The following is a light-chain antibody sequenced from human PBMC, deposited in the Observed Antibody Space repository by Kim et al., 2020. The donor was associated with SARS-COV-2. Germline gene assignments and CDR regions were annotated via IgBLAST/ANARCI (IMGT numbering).Light chain of an antibody. J-gene: IGKJ1*01. CDR2: GAA. V-gene: IGKV1-39*01. CDR3: QQSYSLPWT. CDR1: ETISKY. Sequence: AAVGDKVTITCRTSETISKYVNWYQQKSGKAPELLISGAASLRSGVPSRFSGIGYGTYFTLSISSLQPEDFATYYCQQSYSLPWTFGPGTKVDIK.